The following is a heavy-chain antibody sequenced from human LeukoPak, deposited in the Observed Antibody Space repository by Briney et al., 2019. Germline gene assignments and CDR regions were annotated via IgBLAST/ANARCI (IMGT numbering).Heavy chain of an antibody. V-gene: IGHV3-9*01. CDR2: ISWNSGSI. J-gene: IGHJ1*01. CDR3: ARDPYYGF. Sequence: PGRSLRLSCAASGFTFDDYTMHWVRHAPGKGLEWVSDISWNSGSIGYADSVKGRFTISRDTAKNSLYLQMNSLRAEDTAVYYCARDPYYGFWGQGALVTVSS. CDR1: GFTFDDYT. D-gene: IGHD1-26*01.